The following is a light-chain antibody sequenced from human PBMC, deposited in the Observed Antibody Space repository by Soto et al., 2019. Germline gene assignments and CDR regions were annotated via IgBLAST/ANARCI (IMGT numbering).Light chain of an antibody. V-gene: IGKV3-15*01. CDR2: GAS. CDR1: QSVSSN. J-gene: IGKJ1*01. Sequence: EIVMTQSPATLSVSPGERATLSCRASQSVSSNLAWYQQKPGQAPRLLIYGASTRATGIPARFSGSGSGTEFTRTLSSLQSEDFPVYYCQQYNNWPPWTFGQGTKVEIK. CDR3: QQYNNWPPWT.